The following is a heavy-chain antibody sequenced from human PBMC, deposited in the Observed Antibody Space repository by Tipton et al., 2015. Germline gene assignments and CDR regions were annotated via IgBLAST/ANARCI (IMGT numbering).Heavy chain of an antibody. CDR3: ARGGLDGGNSVFH. CDR2: IFSGGST. Sequence: LRLSCTVSGDSVNSGNYYWSWIRQPPGKGLEWIGYIFSGGSTNSNPSVKSRVTIFLTSNKQFSLEMTSVTAADTAFYYCARGGLDGGNSVFHWGQGNLVSVSS. D-gene: IGHD4-23*01. CDR1: GDSVNSGNYY. J-gene: IGHJ4*02. V-gene: IGHV4-61*01.